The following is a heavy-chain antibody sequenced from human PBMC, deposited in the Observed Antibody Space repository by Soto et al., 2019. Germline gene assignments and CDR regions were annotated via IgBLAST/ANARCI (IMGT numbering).Heavy chain of an antibody. CDR2: ITHSGST. CDR3: AKGKHPDY. V-gene: IGHV4-34*01. Sequence: QVQLQESGPGLVKPSETLSLTCTVSGGSISSYHWSWIRQPPGKGLEWIGEITHSGSTNYNPSLKSRVTISAHTSKNQFSLKVSSLTAADTAVYYCAKGKHPDYWGQGTLVTVSS. CDR1: GGSISSYH. J-gene: IGHJ4*02.